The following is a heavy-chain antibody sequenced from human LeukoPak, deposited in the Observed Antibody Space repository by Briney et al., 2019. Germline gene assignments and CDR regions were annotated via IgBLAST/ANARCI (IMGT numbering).Heavy chain of an antibody. CDR3: ARGRLVGATYYYYYGMDV. CDR1: GGSFSGYY. D-gene: IGHD1-26*01. CDR2: INHSGST. V-gene: IGHV4-34*01. J-gene: IGHJ6*02. Sequence: PSETLSLTCAVYGGSFSGYYWSWIRQPPGKGLEWIGEINHSGSTNYNPSLKSRVTISVDTSKKQFSLKLSSVTAADTAVYYCARGRLVGATYYYYYGMDVWGQGTTVTVSS.